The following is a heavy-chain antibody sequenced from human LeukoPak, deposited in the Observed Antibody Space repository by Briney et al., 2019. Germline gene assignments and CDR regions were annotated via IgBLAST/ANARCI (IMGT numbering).Heavy chain of an antibody. J-gene: IGHJ4*02. CDR3: ASDVGNYGYVADY. V-gene: IGHV3-48*03. Sequence: GGSLRLSCAASGFTFSSYEMNWVRQAPGKGLEWVSHISSSGSTKYYADSVKGRFTISRDNAKNSLYLQMNSLGAEDTAVYYCASDVGNYGYVADYWGQGTLVTVSS. CDR1: GFTFSSYE. CDR2: ISSSGSTK. D-gene: IGHD3-10*01.